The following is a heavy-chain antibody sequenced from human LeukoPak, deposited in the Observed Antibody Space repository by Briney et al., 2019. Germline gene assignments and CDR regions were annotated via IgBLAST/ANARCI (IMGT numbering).Heavy chain of an antibody. D-gene: IGHD2-2*01. CDR2: IYHSGST. Sequence: PSETLSLTCDVSGYSISSGYYWGWMRQPPGKRLEWIGSIYHSGSTYYNPSLKSRVTISVDTSKNQFSLKLSSVTAADTAVYYCARPVVPAADFDAFDIWGQGTMVSVSS. CDR1: GYSISSGYY. V-gene: IGHV4-38-2*01. CDR3: ARPVVPAADFDAFDI. J-gene: IGHJ3*02.